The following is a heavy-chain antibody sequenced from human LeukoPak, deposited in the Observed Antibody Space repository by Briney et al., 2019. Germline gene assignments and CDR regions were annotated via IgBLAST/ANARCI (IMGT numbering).Heavy chain of an antibody. Sequence: PGGSLRLSCAASGFTFSSYSMSWVRQAPGKGLEWVSSISSSSSYIYYADSVKGRFTISRDNAKNSLYLQMNSLRAEDTAVYYCARVEEGYYYDSSGYYPDYWGQGTLVTVSS. J-gene: IGHJ4*02. CDR3: ARVEEGYYYDSSGYYPDY. CDR2: ISSSSSYI. CDR1: GFTFSSYS. V-gene: IGHV3-21*01. D-gene: IGHD3-22*01.